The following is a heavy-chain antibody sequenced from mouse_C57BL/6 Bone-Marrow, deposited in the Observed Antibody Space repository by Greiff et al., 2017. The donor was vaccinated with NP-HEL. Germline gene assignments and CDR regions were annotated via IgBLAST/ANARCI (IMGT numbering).Heavy chain of an antibody. Sequence: EVMLVESGGGLVQSGRSLRLSCATSGFTFSDFYMEWVRQAPGKGLEWIAASRNKANDYTTEYSASVKGRFIVSRDTSQSILYLQMNALRAEDTAIYYCARDAYSNYPYWYFDVWGTGTTVTVSS. V-gene: IGHV7-1*01. CDR2: SRNKANDYTT. J-gene: IGHJ1*03. CDR3: ARDAYSNYPYWYFDV. D-gene: IGHD2-5*01. CDR1: GFTFSDFY.